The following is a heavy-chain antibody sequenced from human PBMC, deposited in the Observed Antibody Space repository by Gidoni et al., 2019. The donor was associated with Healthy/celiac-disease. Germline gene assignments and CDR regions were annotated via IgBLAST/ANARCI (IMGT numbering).Heavy chain of an antibody. CDR2: IYYSGST. D-gene: IGHD2-2*01. V-gene: IGHV4-39*01. J-gene: IGHJ3*02. CDR1: GGSISSSSYY. Sequence: QLQLQESGPGLVKPSETLSLTCTVSGGSISSSSYYWGWIRQPPGKGLEWIGSIYYSGSTYYNPSLKSRVTISVDTSKNQFSLKLSSVTAADTAVYYCARQEGYCSSTSCHAVADAFDIWGQGTMVTVSS. CDR3: ARQEGYCSSTSCHAVADAFDI.